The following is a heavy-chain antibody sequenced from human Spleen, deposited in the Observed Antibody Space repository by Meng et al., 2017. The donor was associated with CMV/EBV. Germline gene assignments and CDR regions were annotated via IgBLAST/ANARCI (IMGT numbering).Heavy chain of an antibody. CDR1: GYNFTGYY. J-gene: IGHJ4*02. CDR2: ILPVLEIT. CDR3: ARDVMSTT. Sequence: SVKVSCKASGYNFTGYYIHWVRQAPGQGLEWMGRILPVLEITNYAQNFQGRVTITADKSTSTAYMELRGLRPEDTALYYCARDVMSTTWGQGTLVTVSS. V-gene: IGHV1-69*04. D-gene: IGHD5-24*01.